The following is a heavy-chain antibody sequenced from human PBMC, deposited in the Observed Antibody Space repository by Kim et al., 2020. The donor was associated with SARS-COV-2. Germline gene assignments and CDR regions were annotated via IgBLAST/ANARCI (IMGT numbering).Heavy chain of an antibody. CDR2: INHSGIT. D-gene: IGHD2-15*01. V-gene: IGHV4-34*01. Sequence: SETLSLTCGVYGGSFSGYYWSWIRQPPGKGLQWIGEINHSGITNYNPSLKSRVTISVDTSKNQFSLKLNSVTAADTAVYYCARGLFAKAGGYCSSGSCHGLYYWGQGTLVTVSS. CDR3: ARGLFAKAGGYCSSGSCHGLYY. J-gene: IGHJ4*02. CDR1: GGSFSGYY.